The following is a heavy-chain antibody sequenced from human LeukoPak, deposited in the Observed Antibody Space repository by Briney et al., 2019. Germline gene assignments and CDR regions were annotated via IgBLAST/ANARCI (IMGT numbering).Heavy chain of an antibody. J-gene: IGHJ4*02. CDR3: AKDPGGYYFDY. CDR2: ISYDGSNK. V-gene: IGHV3-30-3*02. D-gene: IGHD1-14*01. Sequence: PGGSLRLSCAASGFTFSSYAMHWVRQAPGKGLEWVAVISYDGSNKYYADSLKGRFTISRDNSKNTLYLQMNSLRGEDTAVYFCAKDPGGYYFDYWGQGTVVTVSS. CDR1: GFTFSSYA.